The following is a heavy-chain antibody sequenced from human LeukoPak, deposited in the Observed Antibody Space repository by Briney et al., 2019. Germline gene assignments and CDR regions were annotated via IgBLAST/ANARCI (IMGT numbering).Heavy chain of an antibody. CDR3: ARLLSSSGWYWFDP. J-gene: IGHJ5*02. D-gene: IGHD6-19*01. Sequence: PGGSLRLSCAASGFTVSSSYMSWVRQAPGKGLEWVSVIYSGGSTYYADSVKGRFTISRDNSKNTLYLQMNSLRAEDTAVYYCARLLSSSGWYWFDPWGQGTLVTVSS. CDR2: IYSGGST. CDR1: GFTVSSSY. V-gene: IGHV3-66*02.